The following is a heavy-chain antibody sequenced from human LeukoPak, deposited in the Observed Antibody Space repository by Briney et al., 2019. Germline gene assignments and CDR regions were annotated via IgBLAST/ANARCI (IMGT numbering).Heavy chain of an antibody. CDR3: ARGRGARSSRWYNWFDP. Sequence: SETLSLTCAVYGGSFSAYYWSWLRQPPGKGLEWIGEINHSGSTNYNPSLKSRVTISIDTSKNQFSLEMSSVTAADTAVYYCARGRGARSSRWYNWFDPWGQGTLVTVSS. CDR1: GGSFSAYY. D-gene: IGHD6-13*01. J-gene: IGHJ5*02. CDR2: INHSGST. V-gene: IGHV4-34*01.